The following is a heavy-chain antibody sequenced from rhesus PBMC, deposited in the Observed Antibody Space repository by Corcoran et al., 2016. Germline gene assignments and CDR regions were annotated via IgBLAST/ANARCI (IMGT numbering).Heavy chain of an antibody. CDR1: GGPISGYY. Sequence: QVQLEESGPGLVKPSETLSLTCAVSGGPISGYYWNWIRQPPGQGLEWVGYIGGSSGSTDYHPSLKSRVTISTDTSKNQLSLRLSSVTAADTAVYYCARDGSSYYWDYFDYWGQGVLVTVSS. CDR3: ARDGSSYYWDYFDY. D-gene: IGHD4-29*01. J-gene: IGHJ4*01. V-gene: IGHV4S5*01. CDR2: IGGSSGST.